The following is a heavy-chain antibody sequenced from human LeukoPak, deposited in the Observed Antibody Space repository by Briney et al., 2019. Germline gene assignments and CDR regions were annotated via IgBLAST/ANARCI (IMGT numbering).Heavy chain of an antibody. CDR1: GGSISSDY. V-gene: IGHV4-59*01. CDR2: IYYSGST. Sequence: SETLSLTCTVSGGSISSDYWSWIRQPPGKGLEWIGYIYYSGSTNYNPSLKSRVTISVDTSKNQFSLKLSSVTAADTAVYYCARENLGYCSSTSCFGFDYWGQGTLVTVSS. J-gene: IGHJ4*02. D-gene: IGHD2-2*01. CDR3: ARENLGYCSSTSCFGFDY.